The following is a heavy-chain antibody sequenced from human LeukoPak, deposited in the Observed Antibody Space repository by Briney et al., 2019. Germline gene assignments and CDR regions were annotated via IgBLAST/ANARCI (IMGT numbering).Heavy chain of an antibody. CDR3: AKVALNHYVWGSDRSPLGY. CDR1: GFTFSNYA. D-gene: IGHD3-16*02. J-gene: IGHJ4*02. V-gene: IGHV3-23*01. Sequence: GGSLRLSCAASGFTFSNYAMNWVRQAPGKGLEWVSGISYSGGSTYYADSVKGRFTISRDNSKNTLFLQVDSLRAEDTAIYYCAKVALNHYVWGSDRSPLGYWGQGTLVTVSS. CDR2: ISYSGGST.